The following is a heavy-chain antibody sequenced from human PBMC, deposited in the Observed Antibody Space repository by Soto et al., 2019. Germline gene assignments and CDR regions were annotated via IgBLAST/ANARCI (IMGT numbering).Heavy chain of an antibody. CDR3: ARGGPGAVRGVISTHRKKNYFDY. J-gene: IGHJ4*02. CDR2: INHSGST. D-gene: IGHD3-10*01. V-gene: IGHV4-34*01. CDR1: GGCFSGYY. Sequence: PSETLSLTCAVSGGCFSGYYWSWIRQPPGKGLEWIGEINHSGSTNYNPSLKSRVTISVDTSKNQFSLKLSSVTAADTAVYYCARGGPGAVRGVISTHRKKNYFDYWGQRTLVPV.